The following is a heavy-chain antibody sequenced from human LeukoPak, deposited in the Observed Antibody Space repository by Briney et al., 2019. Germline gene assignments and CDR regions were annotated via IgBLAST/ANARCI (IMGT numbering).Heavy chain of an antibody. V-gene: IGHV3-48*01. CDR1: GFTFSSYS. CDR3: ARDRVTMVRGVILTIYYFDY. D-gene: IGHD3-10*01. J-gene: IGHJ4*02. Sequence: GGSLRLSCAASGFTFSSYSMNWVRQAPGKGLEWVSYISSSSSTIYYADSVKGRFTISRDNAKNSLYLQMNSLRAEDTAVYYCARDRVTMVRGVILTIYYFDYWGQGTLVTVSS. CDR2: ISSSSSTI.